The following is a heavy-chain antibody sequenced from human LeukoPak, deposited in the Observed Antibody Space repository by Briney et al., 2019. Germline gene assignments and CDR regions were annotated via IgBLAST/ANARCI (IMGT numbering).Heavy chain of an antibody. CDR2: IIAIFGTA. V-gene: IGHV1-69*01. CDR1: VGTFSSYA. D-gene: IGHD6-6*01. Sequence: GSSVKVSCKASVGTFSSYAISWVRQAPGQGLQWMGGIIAIFGTANYAQKFQGRGTITADESTSTAYMELSSLRSEDTAVYYCARVFGQYSSHRGNYYYYMDVWGKGTTVTVSS. J-gene: IGHJ6*03. CDR3: ARVFGQYSSHRGNYYYYMDV.